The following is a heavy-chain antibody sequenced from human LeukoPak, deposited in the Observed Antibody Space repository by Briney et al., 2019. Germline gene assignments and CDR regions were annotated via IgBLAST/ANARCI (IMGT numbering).Heavy chain of an antibody. Sequence: GGSLRLSCAASGIRVNSNYMSWGPQAPGKGLEWVSVIYSGGSTSYADSVKGRFTIPRDNSKNTMYLQMNSLRAEDTAVYYCARIPSTYFDYWGQGPLVTVSS. V-gene: IGHV3-53*01. J-gene: IGHJ4*02. CDR2: IYSGGST. CDR1: GIRVNSNY. D-gene: IGHD2-21*01. CDR3: ARIPSTYFDY.